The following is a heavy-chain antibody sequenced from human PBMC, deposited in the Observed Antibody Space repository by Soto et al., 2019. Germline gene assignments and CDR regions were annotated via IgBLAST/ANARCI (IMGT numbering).Heavy chain of an antibody. CDR2: ISYDGSNK. Sequence: VAVISYDGSNKYYADSVKGRFTISRDNSKNTLYLQMNSLRAEDTAVYYCAKAMSVGADFDYWGQGTLVTVSS. D-gene: IGHD2-15*01. V-gene: IGHV3-30*18. CDR3: AKAMSVGADFDY. J-gene: IGHJ4*02.